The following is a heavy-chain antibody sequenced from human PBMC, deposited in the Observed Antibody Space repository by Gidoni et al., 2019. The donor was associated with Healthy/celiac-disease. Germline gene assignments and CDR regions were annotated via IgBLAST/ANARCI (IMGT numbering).Heavy chain of an antibody. CDR1: GFTFSSYW. Sequence: EVQLVESGGGLVQPGGSLRLSCAASGFTFSSYWMHWVRQAPGQGLVWVSRINSDGSSTSYADSGKGRFTISRDNAKNTLYLKMNSLRAEETAVYYCARGGQGGGATGILTGMGMDVWGQGTTVTVSS. V-gene: IGHV3-74*01. CDR3: ARGGQGGGATGILTGMGMDV. CDR2: INSDGSST. J-gene: IGHJ6*02. D-gene: IGHD3-9*01.